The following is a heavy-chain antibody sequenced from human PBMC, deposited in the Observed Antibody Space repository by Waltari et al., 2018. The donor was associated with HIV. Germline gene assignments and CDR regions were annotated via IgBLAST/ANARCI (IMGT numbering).Heavy chain of an antibody. Sequence: LQLQESGPGLVKPSETLSTTCPVSGGSIRSSSYYWGWIRQPPGKGLEWIGSIYYSGSTYYNPSLKSRVTISVDTSKNQFSLKLSSVTAADTAVYYCASLDTYYYDTSLGYFDYWGQGTLVTVSS. CDR2: IYYSGST. D-gene: IGHD3-22*01. J-gene: IGHJ4*02. V-gene: IGHV4-39*01. CDR1: GGSIRSSSYY. CDR3: ASLDTYYYDTSLGYFDY.